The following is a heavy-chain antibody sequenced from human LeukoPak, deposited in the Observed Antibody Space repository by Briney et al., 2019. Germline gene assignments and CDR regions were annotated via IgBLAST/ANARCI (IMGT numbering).Heavy chain of an antibody. Sequence: SETLSLTCTVSGGSISSHYWSWIRQPPGKGLEWIGYIYYSGSTNYNPSLKSRVTISVDTSKNQFSLKLSSVTAADTAVYYCARAGTYYDFWSGYLEPDDMDVWGKGTTVTVSS. D-gene: IGHD3-3*01. CDR1: GGSISSHY. J-gene: IGHJ6*03. CDR3: ARAGTYYDFWSGYLEPDDMDV. CDR2: IYYSGST. V-gene: IGHV4-59*11.